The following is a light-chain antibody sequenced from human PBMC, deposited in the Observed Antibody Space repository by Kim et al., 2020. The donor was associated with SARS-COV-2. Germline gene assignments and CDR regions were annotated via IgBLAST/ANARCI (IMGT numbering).Light chain of an antibody. J-gene: IGKJ3*01. V-gene: IGKV1-33*01. CDR2: DVS. CDR1: EDVRTN. CDR3: QQYDDLPFT. Sequence: ASVGDRVTITCQASEDVRTNLNWYQQKPGKPPKLLIYDVSNLETGVPSRFSGGGSGTDFTFIITSLQPEDIATYYCQQYDDLPFTFGPGTKVDIK.